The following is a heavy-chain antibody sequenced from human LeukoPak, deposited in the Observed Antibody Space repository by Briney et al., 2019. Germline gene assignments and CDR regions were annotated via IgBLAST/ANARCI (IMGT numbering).Heavy chain of an antibody. Sequence: GGSLRLSCAASGFTFSSYAMRWVRQAPGKGLEWVAVISYDGSNKYYADSVKGRFTISRDNSKNTLYLQMNSLRAEDTAVYYCASPKGITMVRGVITKAPFDYWGQGTLVTVSS. CDR2: ISYDGSNK. V-gene: IGHV3-30*04. D-gene: IGHD3-10*01. J-gene: IGHJ4*02. CDR3: ASPKGITMVRGVITKAPFDY. CDR1: GFTFSSYA.